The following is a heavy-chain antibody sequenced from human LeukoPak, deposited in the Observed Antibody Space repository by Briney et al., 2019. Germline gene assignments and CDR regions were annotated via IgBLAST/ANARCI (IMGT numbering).Heavy chain of an antibody. D-gene: IGHD3-10*01. J-gene: IGHJ4*02. CDR1: GFTFSSYA. V-gene: IGHV3-23*01. CDR3: AKDEYYYGSGSYYPDY. Sequence: GGSLRLSCAASGFTFSSYAMSWVRQAPGKGLEWVSAISGSGGSTYYADSVKGRFTISRDNSKNTLYLQMNSLRAEDTAVYYCAKDEYYYGSGSYYPDYWGQGTLVTVPS. CDR2: ISGSGGST.